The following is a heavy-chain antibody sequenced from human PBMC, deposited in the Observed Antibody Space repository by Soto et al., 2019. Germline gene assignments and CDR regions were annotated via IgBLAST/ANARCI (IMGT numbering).Heavy chain of an antibody. J-gene: IGHJ6*04. Sequence: LXISCKSSGYTFATDLSGWVRQMPGKGLECMGITYPADSYTRYSPSFQGQVTISADKSISTAYFQWSSLKASDPAMYYCARYWHSYSLNYYRGMDVWGKRHTVTVSS. D-gene: IGHD5-18*01. CDR2: TYPADSYT. CDR1: GYTFATDL. V-gene: IGHV5-51*01. CDR3: ARYWHSYSLNYYRGMDV.